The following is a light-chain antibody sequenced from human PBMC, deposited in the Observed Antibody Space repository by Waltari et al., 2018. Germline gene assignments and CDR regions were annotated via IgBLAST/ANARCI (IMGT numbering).Light chain of an antibody. CDR3: QQTYSHFRT. V-gene: IGKV1-39*01. CDR1: QGISSY. J-gene: IGKJ1*01. CDR2: AAS. Sequence: DIRMTQSPPSLPASVGDSVTITCRASQGISSYLNWYQQKPGQAPKLLIYAASSLQSGVQSSVSGSGFGTDFTLTINSLQPEDVAVYVCQQTYSHFRTFGQGTKVDVK.